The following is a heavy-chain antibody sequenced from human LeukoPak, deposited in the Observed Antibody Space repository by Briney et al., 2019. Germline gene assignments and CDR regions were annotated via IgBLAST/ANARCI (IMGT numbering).Heavy chain of an antibody. D-gene: IGHD5-24*01. CDR1: GYTFTSYY. J-gene: IGHJ4*02. CDR2: INPSGGSR. Sequence: GASVKVSCTASGYTFTSYYIHWVRQAPGQGLEWMGIINPSGGSRTYAQKFLGRVTMTRDTSTSTVYMELSSLRSEDTAVYYCARGVAIRDAYNWDQMDYWGQGTLVTVSS. CDR3: ARGVAIRDAYNWDQMDY. V-gene: IGHV1-46*01.